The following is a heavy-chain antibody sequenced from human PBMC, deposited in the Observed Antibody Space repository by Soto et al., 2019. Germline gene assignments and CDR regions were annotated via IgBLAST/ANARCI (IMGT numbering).Heavy chain of an antibody. D-gene: IGHD5-12*01. CDR2: IYYSGST. CDR1: GGSISSSSYY. V-gene: IGHV4-39*01. CDR3: ARSAEWLRSGLHY. Sequence: QLQLQESGPGLVKPSETLSLTCTVSGGSISSSSYYWGWIRQPPGKGLEWIGSIYYSGSTYYNPSLKSRVTISVDTSKNQFSLKLSSVTAADTAVYYCARSAEWLRSGLHYWGQGTLVTVSS. J-gene: IGHJ4*02.